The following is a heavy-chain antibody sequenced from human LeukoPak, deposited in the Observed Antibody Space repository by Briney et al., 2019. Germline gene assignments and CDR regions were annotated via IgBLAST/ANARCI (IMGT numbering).Heavy chain of an antibody. CDR3: ARVRYYYGSGSYYNAAYYYGMDV. D-gene: IGHD3-10*01. CDR1: GCTFTSYG. CDR2: ISAYNGNT. Sequence: ASVKVSCKASGCTFTSYGISWVRQAPGQGLEWMGWISAYNGNTNYAQKLQGRVTMTTDTSTSTAYMELRSLRSDDTAVYYCARVRYYYGSGSYYNAAYYYGMDVWGQGTTVTVSS. V-gene: IGHV1-18*01. J-gene: IGHJ6*02.